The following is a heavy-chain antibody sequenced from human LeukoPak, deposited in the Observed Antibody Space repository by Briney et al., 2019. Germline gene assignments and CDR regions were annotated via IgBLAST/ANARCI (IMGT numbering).Heavy chain of an antibody. CDR3: AKGSGASVTGFYFGMDV. CDR1: GFTFSSYA. Sequence: GGSLRLSCAASGFTFSSYAMTWVRQPPGKGLEWVSPISGSGGTTYYADSVRGRFTISRDNSKNTLYLQMNSLRAEDTAVYYCAKGSGASVTGFYFGMDVWGLGTTVTVSS. CDR2: ISGSGGTT. V-gene: IGHV3-23*01. D-gene: IGHD2-21*02. J-gene: IGHJ6*02.